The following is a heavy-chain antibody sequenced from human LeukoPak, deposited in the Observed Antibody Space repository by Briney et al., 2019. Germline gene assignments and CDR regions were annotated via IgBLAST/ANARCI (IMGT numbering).Heavy chain of an antibody. CDR2: ISYDGSSD. V-gene: IGHV3-30*18. Sequence: GGSLRLSCAASGFTFSSYGMHWVRQAPGKGLEWVAVISYDGSSDYYADSVQGRFTVARDNSKNTLYLQMNSLRAEDTAVYYCAKDFRDGYNHPSYYFDSWGQGTLVTVSS. CDR3: AKDFRDGYNHPSYYFDS. D-gene: IGHD5-12*01. J-gene: IGHJ4*02. CDR1: GFTFSSYG.